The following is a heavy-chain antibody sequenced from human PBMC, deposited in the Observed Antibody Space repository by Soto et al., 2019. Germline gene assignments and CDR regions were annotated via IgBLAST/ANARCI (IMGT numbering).Heavy chain of an antibody. D-gene: IGHD6-13*01. Sequence: GGSLRLSCAASGFTFSSFAMSWVRQAPGKGLEWVSRISGSGVETHYADSVNGRFTISRDNSNNTLYLQMNSLRVEDTAIYYCAKLAAAGNFDYWGQGTLVTVSS. CDR1: GFTFSSFA. CDR2: ISGSGVET. J-gene: IGHJ4*02. V-gene: IGHV3-23*01. CDR3: AKLAAAGNFDY.